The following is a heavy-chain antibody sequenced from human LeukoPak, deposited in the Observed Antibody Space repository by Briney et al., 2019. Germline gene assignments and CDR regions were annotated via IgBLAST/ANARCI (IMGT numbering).Heavy chain of an antibody. CDR2: INSDGRSI. V-gene: IGHV3-74*01. Sequence: GGSLRLSCAASGFTFSSYWMHWVRQAPGKGLVWVSRINSDGRSITYADSVKGRFTISRDNTKNTLYLQMNSLRAEDTAVYYCASPVHYYDSSGYFSLDYWGQGTLVTVSS. D-gene: IGHD3-22*01. CDR1: GFTFSSYW. CDR3: ASPVHYYDSSGYFSLDY. J-gene: IGHJ4*02.